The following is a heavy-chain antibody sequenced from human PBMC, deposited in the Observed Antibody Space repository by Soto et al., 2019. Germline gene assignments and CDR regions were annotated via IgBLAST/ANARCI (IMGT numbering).Heavy chain of an antibody. V-gene: IGHV4-59*01. D-gene: IGHD5-12*01. Sequence: SETLSLTCTVSGGSISSYYWSWIRQPPGKGLEWIGYIYYSGSTNYNPSLKSRVTISVDTSKNQFSLKLSSVTAADTAVYYCARGGYDPRNGFDPWGQGTLVTVSS. CDR1: GGSISSYY. CDR3: ARGGYDPRNGFDP. CDR2: IYYSGST. J-gene: IGHJ5*02.